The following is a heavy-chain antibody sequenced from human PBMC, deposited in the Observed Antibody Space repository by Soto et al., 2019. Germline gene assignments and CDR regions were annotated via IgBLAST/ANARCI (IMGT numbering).Heavy chain of an antibody. D-gene: IGHD6-13*01. CDR3: ARDNPYTNSFGNWFDP. Sequence: QVRLVQSGAEVKKPGSSVKVSCKASGGTFSNYTITWLRLAPGQGLEWLGGIIPVFGTVNYAQKFQGRVTITADESTSTAYMELNRLRSEDTAVCYCARDNPYTNSFGNWFDPWGQGTLVIVS. CDR2: IIPVFGTV. V-gene: IGHV1-69*01. CDR1: GGTFSNYT. J-gene: IGHJ5*02.